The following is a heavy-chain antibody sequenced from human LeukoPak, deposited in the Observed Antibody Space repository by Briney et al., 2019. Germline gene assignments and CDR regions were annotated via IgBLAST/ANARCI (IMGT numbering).Heavy chain of an antibody. CDR1: GGSISSYY. Sequence: SETLSLTCTVSGGSISSYYWSWIRQPPGKGLEWIGYIYYSGSTNYNPSLKSRVTISVDTSKNQFSLKLSSVTAADTAVYYCARGGYSYGTYYYYYYMDVWGKGTTVTVSS. D-gene: IGHD5-18*01. J-gene: IGHJ6*03. V-gene: IGHV4-59*01. CDR2: IYYSGST. CDR3: ARGGYSYGTYYYYYYMDV.